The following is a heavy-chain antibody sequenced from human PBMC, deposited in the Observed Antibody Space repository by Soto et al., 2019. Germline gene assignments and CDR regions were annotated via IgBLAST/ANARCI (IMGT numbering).Heavy chain of an antibody. CDR2: IYYSGST. V-gene: IGHV4-61*08. D-gene: IGHD6-13*01. Sequence: SETLSLTCTVSGDSISSGGYYWSWIRQHPGKGLEWIGYIYYSGSTNYNPSLKSRVTISVDTSKNQSSLKLSSVTAADTAVYYCARAPAPVYSSSWSYNWFDPWGQGTLVTVSS. J-gene: IGHJ5*02. CDR3: ARAPAPVYSSSWSYNWFDP. CDR1: GDSISSGGYY.